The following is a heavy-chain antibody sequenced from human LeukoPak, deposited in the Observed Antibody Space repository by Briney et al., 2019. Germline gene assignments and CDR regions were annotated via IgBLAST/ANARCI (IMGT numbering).Heavy chain of an antibody. V-gene: IGHV4-34*01. J-gene: IGHJ5*02. Sequence: PSETLSLTCAVYGGSFSGYYWSWIRLPPGKGLEWIGEINHSGSTNYNPSLKSRVTISVDTSKNQFSLKLSSVTAADTAVYYCARDGIAVARWFDPWGQGTLVTVSS. CDR3: ARDGIAVARWFDP. CDR2: INHSGST. CDR1: GGSFSGYY. D-gene: IGHD6-19*01.